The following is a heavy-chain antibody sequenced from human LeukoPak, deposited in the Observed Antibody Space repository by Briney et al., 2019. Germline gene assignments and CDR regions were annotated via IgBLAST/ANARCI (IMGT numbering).Heavy chain of an antibody. CDR3: ARINIGQLPLRVY. Sequence: GGSLRLSCAASGFTFSGYGMHWVRQAPGKGLEWVSFIRYDGSDTNYADSVKGRFTISRDNSKNTLYLQMNSLRVEDTAVYYCARINIGQLPLRVYWGQGSLVTVSS. V-gene: IGHV3-30*02. CDR1: GFTFSGYG. D-gene: IGHD5-24*01. J-gene: IGHJ4*02. CDR2: IRYDGSDT.